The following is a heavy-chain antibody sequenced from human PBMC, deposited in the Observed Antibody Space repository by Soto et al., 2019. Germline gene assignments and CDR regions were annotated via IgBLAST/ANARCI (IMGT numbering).Heavy chain of an antibody. Sequence: GGSLRLSCAASGFTVSSYAMSWVRQAPGKGLEWVSAISGSGGSTYYADSVKGRFTISRDNSKNTLYLQMNSLRAEDTAVYYCAKARESGSDYDYRGQGTLVTVTT. CDR1: GFTVSSYA. D-gene: IGHD5-12*01. J-gene: IGHJ4*02. CDR3: AKARESGSDYDY. CDR2: ISGSGGST. V-gene: IGHV3-23*01.